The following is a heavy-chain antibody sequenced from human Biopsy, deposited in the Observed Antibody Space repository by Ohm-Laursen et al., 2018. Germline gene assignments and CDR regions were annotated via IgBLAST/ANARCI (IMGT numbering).Heavy chain of an antibody. Sequence: SLTLSRTASVFGFSIYSMNWIRQAPGQGMEWVSFISSSSSYIYYADSVKGRFTVSRDNARDSLYLQMNSLRAADAAAYYCARDVSPVTRRAEGDFDYWGQGTLVTVS. D-gene: IGHD3-10*01. CDR2: ISSSSSYI. V-gene: IGHV3-21*01. CDR3: ARDVSPVTRRAEGDFDY. CDR1: VFGFSIYS. J-gene: IGHJ4*02.